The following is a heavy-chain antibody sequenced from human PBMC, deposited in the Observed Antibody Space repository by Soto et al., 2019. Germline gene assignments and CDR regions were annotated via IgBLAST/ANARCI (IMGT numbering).Heavy chain of an antibody. J-gene: IGHJ6*03. CDR1: GGSISSYY. CDR3: AREKVVTMVRGASYYYYYMDV. V-gene: IGHV4-59*01. D-gene: IGHD3-10*01. CDR2: IYYSGST. Sequence: SETLSLTCTVSGGSISSYYWSWIRQPPGKGLEWIGYIYYSGSTNYNPSLKSRVTISVDTSKNQFSLKLSSVTAADTAVYYCAREKVVTMVRGASYYYYYMDVWGQGPTVTVSS.